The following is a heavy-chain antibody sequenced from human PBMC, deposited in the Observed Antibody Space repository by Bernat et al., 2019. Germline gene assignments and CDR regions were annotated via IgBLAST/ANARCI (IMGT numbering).Heavy chain of an antibody. Sequence: QVQLVESGGGVVQPGRSLRLSCAAPGFTFSSYGMHWVRQAPGKGLEWVAVISYDGSNKYYADSVKGRFTISRDNSKNTLYLQMNSLRAEDTAVYYCAKDFGSGAGMDVWGQGTTVTVSS. J-gene: IGHJ6*02. V-gene: IGHV3-30*18. CDR3: AKDFGSGAGMDV. CDR2: ISYDGSNK. D-gene: IGHD3-3*01. CDR1: GFTFSSYG.